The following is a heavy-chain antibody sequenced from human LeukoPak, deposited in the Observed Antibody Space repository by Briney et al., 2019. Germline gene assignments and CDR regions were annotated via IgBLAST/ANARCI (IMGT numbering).Heavy chain of an antibody. J-gene: IGHJ4*02. CDR2: ISSSSSYI. CDR1: GFTFSSYG. V-gene: IGHV3-21*06. CDR3: ARDIDSGNYYIGGY. Sequence: GGSLRLSCTASGFTFSSYGIHWVRQAPGKGLEWVSSISSSSSYIYYADSVKGRFTISRDNAKNSLYLQMNSLRAEDTAVYYCARDIDSGNYYIGGYWGQGTLVTVSS. D-gene: IGHD1-26*01.